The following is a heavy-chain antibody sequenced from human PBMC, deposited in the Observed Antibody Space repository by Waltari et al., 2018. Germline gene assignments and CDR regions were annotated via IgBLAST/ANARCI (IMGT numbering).Heavy chain of an antibody. CDR3: AKAKTTGDGRHFDD. CDR2: ISATGTRT. V-gene: IGHV3-23*01. D-gene: IGHD1-1*01. J-gene: IGHJ4*02. CDR1: GFTFAHHA. Sequence: EVNLLESGGGLIQPGGSLRLSCAGSGFTFAHHAINWVRQAPGNGLEWVSHISATGTRTYYATSVQGRFTVSRDNSKNTLYLQMHNLGVEDTALYYCAKAKTTGDGRHFDDWGQGTLVTVSS.